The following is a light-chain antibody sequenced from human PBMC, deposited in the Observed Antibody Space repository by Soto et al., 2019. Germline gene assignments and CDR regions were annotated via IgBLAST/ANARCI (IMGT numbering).Light chain of an antibody. CDR3: QQRSNWPS. Sequence: EIVLPQSPATLSLSPGERATLSCRASQSVSSYLAWYQQKPGQAPRLLIYDASNRATGIPARFSGSGSGTDFTLPISSLEPEEFAVYYCQQRSNWPSFGQGTKVDIK. J-gene: IGKJ1*01. CDR2: DAS. CDR1: QSVSSY. V-gene: IGKV3-11*01.